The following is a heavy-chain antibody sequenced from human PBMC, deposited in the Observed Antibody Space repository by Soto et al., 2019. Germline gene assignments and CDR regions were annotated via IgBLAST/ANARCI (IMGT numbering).Heavy chain of an antibody. Sequence: GGCPRLSCATSGFTLRSYGRHWVRQAPGKGLEWVAVISYDGRDRYYADSVKGRFTVSRDNSKRTLFLEMNSIRIEDTAVYYCAKVGSGWYGGYYNDWGLGTLVTVSS. D-gene: IGHD6-19*01. V-gene: IGHV3-30*18. CDR2: ISYDGRDR. CDR3: AKVGSGWYGGYYND. CDR1: GFTLRSYG. J-gene: IGHJ4*02.